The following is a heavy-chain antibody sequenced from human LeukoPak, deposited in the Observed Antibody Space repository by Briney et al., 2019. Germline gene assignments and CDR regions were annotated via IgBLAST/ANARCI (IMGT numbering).Heavy chain of an antibody. J-gene: IGHJ4*02. CDR1: GYTFTSYY. V-gene: IGHV1-46*01. CDR3: ARDWGARGSSSDY. D-gene: IGHD6-6*01. CDR2: INPSGGST. Sequence: GASVKVSCKASGYTFTSYYMHWVRQAPGQGLEWMGIINPSGGSTSYAQKFQGRVTMTRDTSISTAYMELSRLRSDDTAVYYCARDWGARGSSSDYWGQGTLVTVSS.